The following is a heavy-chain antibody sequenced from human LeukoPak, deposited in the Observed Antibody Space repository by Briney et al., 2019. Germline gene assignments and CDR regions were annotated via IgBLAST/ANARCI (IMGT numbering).Heavy chain of an antibody. D-gene: IGHD4-17*01. J-gene: IGHJ3*01. V-gene: IGHV3-23*01. CDR2: ISGSGGST. Sequence: GGSLRLSCAASGFTFSSYAISWVRQAPRKGMERDSAISGSGGSTYYADPVKGRFTISRDNSKNTLYLQMNSLRAEDTAVYYCGIDPNGDYIGAFDFWGQGTKVTASS. CDR3: GIDPNGDYIGAFDF. CDR1: GFTFSSYA.